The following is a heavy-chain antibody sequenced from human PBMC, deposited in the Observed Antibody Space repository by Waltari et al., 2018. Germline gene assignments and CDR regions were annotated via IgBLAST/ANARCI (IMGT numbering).Heavy chain of an antibody. CDR1: GVSMRNALYS. V-gene: IGHV4-39*01. CDR2: IFHSGSA. Sequence: QMQLQESGPGLAKPSETLSPTCTVYGVSMRNALYSFDWFRPPPGTGLEWIAGIFHSGSASYNPSLESRFTISVDTSRNQLSLTLTSVTATDTAMYYCATYTAWGQGTLVTVSS. J-gene: IGHJ5*02. CDR3: ATYTA.